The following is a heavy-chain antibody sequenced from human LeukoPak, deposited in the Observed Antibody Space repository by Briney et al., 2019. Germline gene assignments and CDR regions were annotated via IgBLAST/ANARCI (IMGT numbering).Heavy chain of an antibody. D-gene: IGHD5-12*01. CDR3: AKGPGARGHFNWFDP. CDR1: GFSFSNYE. CDR2: ITASSTNI. V-gene: IGHV3-48*03. J-gene: IGHJ5*02. Sequence: GGSLRLSCAASGFSFSNYEMNWVRQAPGKGLEGISYITASSTNIYYEDSVKGRFTISRDNAKNSLYLQMNGLRGEDTAVYYCAKGPGARGHFNWFDPWGQGTLVNVSS.